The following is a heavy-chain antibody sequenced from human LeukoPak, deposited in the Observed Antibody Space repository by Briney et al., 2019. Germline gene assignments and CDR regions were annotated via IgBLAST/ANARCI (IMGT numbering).Heavy chain of an antibody. V-gene: IGHV3-21*01. D-gene: IGHD2-15*01. CDR2: ISSSSSYI. CDR1: GFTFSSYS. Sequence: PGGSLRLSCAASGFTFSSYSMNWVRQAPGKGLEWVSSISSSSSYIYYADSVKRRFTISRDNAKNSLYLQMNSLRAEDTAVYYCARDRIEYCSGGSCYDAWFDPWGQGTLVTVSS. J-gene: IGHJ5*02. CDR3: ARDRIEYCSGGSCYDAWFDP.